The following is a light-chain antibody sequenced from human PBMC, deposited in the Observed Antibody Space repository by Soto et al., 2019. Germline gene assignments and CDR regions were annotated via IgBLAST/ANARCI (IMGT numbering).Light chain of an antibody. Sequence: IQMTQSPSTLSASVGDRVTITCRASQSISSWLAWYQQKPGKAPKLLIYKASSLETGVPSRFSGSGSGTEFTLTISSLQPDDFATYYCQQYNSNFFTFGPGTKVDIK. V-gene: IGKV1-5*03. CDR2: KAS. CDR1: QSISSW. J-gene: IGKJ3*01. CDR3: QQYNSNFFT.